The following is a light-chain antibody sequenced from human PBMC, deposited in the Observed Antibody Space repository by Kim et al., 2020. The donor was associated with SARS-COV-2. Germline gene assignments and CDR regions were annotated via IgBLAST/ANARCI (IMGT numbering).Light chain of an antibody. V-gene: IGLV3-1*01. J-gene: IGLJ3*02. CDR1: KLGDKY. Sequence: VSPGKTASITCSGDKLGDKYACWYQQKPGQSPVLVIYQDTKRPSGIPERFSGSNSGNTATLTISGTQAMDEADYYCQAWDSSTAVFGGGTQLTVL. CDR3: QAWDSSTAV. CDR2: QDT.